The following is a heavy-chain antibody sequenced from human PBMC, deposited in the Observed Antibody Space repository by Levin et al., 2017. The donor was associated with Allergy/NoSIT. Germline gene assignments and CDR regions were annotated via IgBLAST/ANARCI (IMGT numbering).Heavy chain of an antibody. V-gene: IGHV3-30-3*01. CDR1: GFTFSSYA. D-gene: IGHD6-19*01. CDR3: ARVPHMEQWLAEYFQH. Sequence: LSLTCAASGFTFSSYAMHWVRQAPGKGLEWVAVISYDGSNKYYADSVKGRFTISRDNSKNTLYLQMNSLRAEDTAVYYCARVPHMEQWLAEYFQHWGQGTLVTVSS. J-gene: IGHJ1*01. CDR2: ISYDGSNK.